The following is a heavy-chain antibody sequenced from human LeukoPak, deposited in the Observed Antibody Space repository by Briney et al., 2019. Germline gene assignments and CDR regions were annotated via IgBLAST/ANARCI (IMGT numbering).Heavy chain of an antibody. D-gene: IGHD4-17*01. CDR1: GGSFSGYF. J-gene: IGHJ3*02. V-gene: IGHV4-59*01. Sequence: SETLSLTCTVSGGSFSGYFWHWIRQPPGKGLEWIGYVYYSGSTTDYNPSLKSRVSMSVDSSKNQFSLKLSSVTAADTAVYYCARQMTTLTMGRTFDRWGQGTMVTVSS. CDR3: ARQMTTLTMGRTFDR. CDR2: VYYSGSTT.